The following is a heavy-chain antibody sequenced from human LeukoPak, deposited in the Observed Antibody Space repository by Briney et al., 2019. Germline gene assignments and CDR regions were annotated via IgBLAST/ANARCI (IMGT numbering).Heavy chain of an antibody. CDR3: AREPVQELYCSGGSCYPNPNHQYNWFDP. V-gene: IGHV1-69*01. Sequence: SVTVSCTASGGTFSSYAISWVRQAPGQGLEWMGGIIPIFGTANYAQKFQGRVTITADEPTSTAYMELSSLRSEDTAVYYCAREPVQELYCSGGSCYPNPNHQYNWFDPWGQGTLVTVSS. CDR1: GGTFSSYA. D-gene: IGHD2-15*01. J-gene: IGHJ5*02. CDR2: IIPIFGTA.